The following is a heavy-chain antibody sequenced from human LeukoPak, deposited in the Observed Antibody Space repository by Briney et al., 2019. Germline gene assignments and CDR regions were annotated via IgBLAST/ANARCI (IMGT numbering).Heavy chain of an antibody. CDR3: ARGVRGNYYMDV. V-gene: IGHV4-34*01. CDR2: INHRGST. J-gene: IGHJ6*03. Sequence: PSETLSLTCAVYGGSFSGYYWSWIRQPPGKGLEWIGEINHRGSTNYNPSLKSRVTISVDTSKSQFSLKLSSVTAADTAVYYCARGVRGNYYMDVWGKGTTVTVSS. D-gene: IGHD1-26*01. CDR1: GGSFSGYY.